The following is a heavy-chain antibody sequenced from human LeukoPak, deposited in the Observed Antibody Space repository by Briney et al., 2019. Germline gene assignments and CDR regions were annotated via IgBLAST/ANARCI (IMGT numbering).Heavy chain of an antibody. CDR1: GFTFSNAW. CDR2: IKSKTDGGTT. J-gene: IGHJ4*02. Sequence: GGSLRLSCAASGFTFSNAWMSWARQAPGKGLEWVGRIKSKTDGGTTNYAAPVKGRFTISRDDSKNTLYLQMNSLKTEDTAVYYCTTDYGGNGDFDYWGQGTLVTVSS. D-gene: IGHD4-23*01. CDR3: TTDYGGNGDFDY. V-gene: IGHV3-15*01.